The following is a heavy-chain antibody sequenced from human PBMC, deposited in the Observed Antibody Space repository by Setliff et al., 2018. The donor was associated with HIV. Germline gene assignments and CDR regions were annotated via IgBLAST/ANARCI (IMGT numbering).Heavy chain of an antibody. D-gene: IGHD3-10*01. CDR2: INHSGST. J-gene: IGHJ4*02. CDR3: ARRAGSDYFTRFDY. CDR1: GGSFSGYY. V-gene: IGHV4-34*01. Sequence: SETLSLTCAVYGGSFSGYYWSWIRQSPGKGLEWIGEINHSGSTNYNPSLKSRVTILGDTSKNQLSLKLSSVTAADTAVYYCARRAGSDYFTRFDYWGQGTLVTSPQ.